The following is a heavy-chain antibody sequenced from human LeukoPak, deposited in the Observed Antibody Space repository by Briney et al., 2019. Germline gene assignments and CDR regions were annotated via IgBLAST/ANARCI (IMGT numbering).Heavy chain of an antibody. CDR2: IGTAGDT. J-gene: IGHJ4*02. Sequence: GGSLRLSCAASGFTFSSYDMHWVRQATGKGLEWVSAIGTAGDTYYPGSVKGRFTISRENAKNSLYLQMNSLRAGDTAVYYCARAQPGRDGHKQHFDYWGQGTLVTVSS. V-gene: IGHV3-13*01. CDR3: ARAQPGRDGHKQHFDY. D-gene: IGHD5-24*01. CDR1: GFTFSSYD.